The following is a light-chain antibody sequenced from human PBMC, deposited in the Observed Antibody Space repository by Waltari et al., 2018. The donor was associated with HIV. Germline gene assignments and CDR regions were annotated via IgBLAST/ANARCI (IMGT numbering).Light chain of an antibody. CDR3: QQYGSSSWT. V-gene: IGKV3-20*01. CDR1: QSVSSSY. J-gene: IGKJ1*01. Sequence: EIVLTQSPGTLSLSPGERATLSCRASQSVSSSYLAWYPQKPGQAPRLLSYGASSRATCIPDRFSGSGSGTDFTLTISRLEPEDFAVYYCQQYGSSSWTFGQGTKVEIK. CDR2: GAS.